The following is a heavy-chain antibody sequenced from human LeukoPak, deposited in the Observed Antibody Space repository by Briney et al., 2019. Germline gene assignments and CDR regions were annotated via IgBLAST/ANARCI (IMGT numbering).Heavy chain of an antibody. CDR2: ISSDSRSI. CDR1: GFTFSSYS. Sequence: GGSLRLSCAASGFTFSSYSMNWVRQAPGKGLEWVSYISSDSRSIRYADSVKGRFTISRDNSKNTLYLQMNTLRAEDTAVYFCAREEHYRRYFALWGRGTLVTVSS. J-gene: IGHJ2*01. CDR3: AREEHYRRYFAL. V-gene: IGHV3-48*01. D-gene: IGHD3-16*02.